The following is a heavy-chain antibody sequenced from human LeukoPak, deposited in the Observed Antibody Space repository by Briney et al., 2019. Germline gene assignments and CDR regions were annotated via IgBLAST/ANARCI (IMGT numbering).Heavy chain of an antibody. CDR3: ATLLGYCSSTSCYRRFDY. V-gene: IGHV4-30-4*01. CDR1: GGSISSGDYY. D-gene: IGHD2-2*01. Sequence: PSQTQSLTCTVSGGSISSGDYYWSWIRQPPGKGLEWIGYIYYSGSTYYNPSLKSRVTISVDTSKNQFSLKLSSVTAADTAVYYCATLLGYCSSTSCYRRFDYWGQGTLVTVSS. J-gene: IGHJ4*02. CDR2: IYYSGST.